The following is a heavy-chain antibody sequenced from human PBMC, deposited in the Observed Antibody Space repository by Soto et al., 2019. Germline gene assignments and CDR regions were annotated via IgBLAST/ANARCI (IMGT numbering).Heavy chain of an antibody. CDR2: ISAYNGNT. CDR1: GYTFTSYG. D-gene: IGHD3-3*01. Sequence: GASVKVSCKASGYTFTSYGISWVRRAPGQGLEWMGWISAYNGNTNYAQKLQGRVTMTTDTSTSTAYMELRSLRSDDTAVYYCARAYRPFWSGYYLGYWGQGTLVTVSS. CDR3: ARAYRPFWSGYYLGY. V-gene: IGHV1-18*04. J-gene: IGHJ4*02.